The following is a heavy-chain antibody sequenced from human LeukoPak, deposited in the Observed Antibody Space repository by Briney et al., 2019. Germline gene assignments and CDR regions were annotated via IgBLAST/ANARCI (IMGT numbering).Heavy chain of an antibody. J-gene: IGHJ3*02. V-gene: IGHV1-69*06. D-gene: IGHD2-2*01. CDR3: ARTQEGGYCSSTSCYAHAFDI. CDR2: IIPIFGTA. CDR1: GGTFSSYA. Sequence: SVKVSCKASGGTFSSYAISWVRQAPGQGLEWMGGIIPIFGTANYAQKFQGRVTITADKSTSTAYMELSSLRSEDTAVYHCARTQEGGYCSSTSCYAHAFDIWGQGTMVTVSS.